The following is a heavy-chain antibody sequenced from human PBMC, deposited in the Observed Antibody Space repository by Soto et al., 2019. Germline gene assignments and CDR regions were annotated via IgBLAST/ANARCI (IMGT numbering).Heavy chain of an antibody. Sequence: ASVKVSCKASGYTFTSYGISWVRQAPGQGLEWMGWISAYNGNTNYAQKLQGRVTMTTVTSTSTAYMELRSLRSDDTAVYYCARAYSGSYYLYYYYGMDVWGQGTTVTVSS. V-gene: IGHV1-18*01. J-gene: IGHJ6*02. CDR2: ISAYNGNT. CDR3: ARAYSGSYYLYYYYGMDV. CDR1: GYTFTSYG. D-gene: IGHD1-26*01.